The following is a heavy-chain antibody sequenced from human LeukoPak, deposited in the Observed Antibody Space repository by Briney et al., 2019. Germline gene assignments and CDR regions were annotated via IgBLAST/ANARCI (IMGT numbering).Heavy chain of an antibody. V-gene: IGHV1-2*02. CDR1: GYTFTGYY. CDR3: ARTGALERYCSSTSCDIYPGGYFDY. CDR2: INPNSGGT. D-gene: IGHD2-2*02. Sequence: ASVKVSCKASGYTFTGYYMHWVRQAPGQGLEWMGWINPNSGGTNYAQKFQGRVTMTRDTSISTAYMELSRLRSDDTAVYYCARTGALERYCSSTSCDIYPGGYFDYWGQGTLVTVSS. J-gene: IGHJ4*02.